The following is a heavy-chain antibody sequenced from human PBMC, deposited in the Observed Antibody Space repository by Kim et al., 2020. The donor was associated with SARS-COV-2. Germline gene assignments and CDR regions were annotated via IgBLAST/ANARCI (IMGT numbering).Heavy chain of an antibody. CDR3: ARDLGYDSSGYYSPYFDY. J-gene: IGHJ4*02. V-gene: IGHV3-11*06. Sequence: KGRFTISRDNAKTSLYLQMNSLRAEDTAVYYCARDLGYDSSGYYSPYFDYWGQGTLVTVSS. D-gene: IGHD3-22*01.